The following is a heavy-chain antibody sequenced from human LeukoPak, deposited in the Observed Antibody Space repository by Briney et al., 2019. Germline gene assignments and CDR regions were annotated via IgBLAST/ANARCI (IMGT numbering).Heavy chain of an antibody. D-gene: IGHD1/OR15-1a*01. CDR2: ISSSSGII. CDR3: ATDFNKGFDP. J-gene: IGHJ5*02. CDR1: GFTFSNYN. Sequence: GGSLRLSCAASGFTFSNYNMNWVRQAPGKGLEWVSYISSSSGIIYYADSVKGRFTISRDNAKNSLYLQMDSLRVEDTAVYYCATDFNKGFDPWGQGTLVTVSS. V-gene: IGHV3-48*04.